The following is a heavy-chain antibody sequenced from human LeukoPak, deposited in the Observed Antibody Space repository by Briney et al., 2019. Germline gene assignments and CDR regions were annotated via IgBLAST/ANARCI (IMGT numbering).Heavy chain of an antibody. CDR1: GFTFSDCY. CDR2: ISSSGNTI. V-gene: IGHV3-11*01. Sequence: GGSLGLSCAASGFTFSDCYMSWIRQAPGKGLEWVSYISSSGNTIYYADSVKGRFTITRDNANNSLYLQMNNLRAKDTAVYYCARVSPPVPPPAHSYYGMDVWGQGTTVTVSS. CDR3: ARVSPPVPPPAHSYYGMDV. D-gene: IGHD2-2*01. J-gene: IGHJ6*02.